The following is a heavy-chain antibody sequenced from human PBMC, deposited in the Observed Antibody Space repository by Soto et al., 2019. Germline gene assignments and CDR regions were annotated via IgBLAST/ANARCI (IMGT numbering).Heavy chain of an antibody. D-gene: IGHD1-1*01. J-gene: IGHJ1*01. CDR2: INPSGGST. CDR1: GYTFTTYY. V-gene: IGHV1-46*01. Sequence: ASVKVSCKASGYTFTTYYMHWVRQAPGQGLEWMGIINPSGGSTRYAQKFQGRVTMTRDTSTSTVYMELSSLRSEDTAVYYCATEDGVPWSGRFQHWGQGTLVTVSS. CDR3: ATEDGVPWSGRFQH.